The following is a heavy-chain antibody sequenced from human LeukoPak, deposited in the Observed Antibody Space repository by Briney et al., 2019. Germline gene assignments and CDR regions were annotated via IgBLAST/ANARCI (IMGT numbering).Heavy chain of an antibody. D-gene: IGHD6-13*01. J-gene: IGHJ4*02. CDR3: ARANSNLDY. CDR2: ISGGGGT. V-gene: IGHV3-23*01. Sequence: GGSLRLSCAASGFTFSSYAMSWVRQAPGKGLEWVSAISGGGGTYYTDSVKGRFTISRDNSKNTLYLQMNSLRAEDTAVYYCARANSNLDYWGQGTLVTVSS. CDR1: GFTFSSYA.